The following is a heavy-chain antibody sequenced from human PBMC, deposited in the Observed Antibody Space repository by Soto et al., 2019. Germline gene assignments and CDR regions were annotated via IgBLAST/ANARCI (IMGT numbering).Heavy chain of an antibody. CDR3: ARENCDFWSGYYLDY. Sequence: EVQLVESGGGLVQPGGSLRLSCVVSGITFSTYRMHWVRQAPGKGLVWVSHIKSDGTVTHYTDSVRGRFIISRDNAMKTLFLQMNSLRAEYTAVYYCARENCDFWSGYYLDYWGQGTLVTVSS. J-gene: IGHJ4*02. CDR2: IKSDGTVT. CDR1: GITFSTYR. V-gene: IGHV3-74*01. D-gene: IGHD3-3*01.